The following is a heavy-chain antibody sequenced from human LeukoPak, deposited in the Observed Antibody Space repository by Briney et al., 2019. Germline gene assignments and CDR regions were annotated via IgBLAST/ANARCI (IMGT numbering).Heavy chain of an antibody. J-gene: IGHJ5*02. CDR1: GGSISSYY. CDR2: IHYSGST. D-gene: IGHD2-2*01. Sequence: SETLSLTCTVSGGSISSYYWSWVRQAPGKELEWIGYIHYSGSTSYNPSLKSRVTISVDTSKNQISLKVRSATAADTAVYYCARTTEDCSSTSCYQYWFDPWGQGTLVTVSS. V-gene: IGHV4-59*01. CDR3: ARTTEDCSSTSCYQYWFDP.